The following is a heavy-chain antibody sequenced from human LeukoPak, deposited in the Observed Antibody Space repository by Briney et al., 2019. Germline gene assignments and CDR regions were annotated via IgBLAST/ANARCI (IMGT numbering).Heavy chain of an antibody. CDR1: GFTFSSYG. CDR2: IRSDGNNK. Sequence: GGSLRLSCAASGFTFSSYGMHWVRQAPGKGLEWVAFIRSDGNNKYYADSVKGRFTISRDNSKVYLQMNSLRAEDTAVYYCAKLKLVYDSSGPLDYWGQGTLVTVSS. V-gene: IGHV3-30*02. J-gene: IGHJ4*02. CDR3: AKLKLVYDSSGPLDY. D-gene: IGHD3-22*01.